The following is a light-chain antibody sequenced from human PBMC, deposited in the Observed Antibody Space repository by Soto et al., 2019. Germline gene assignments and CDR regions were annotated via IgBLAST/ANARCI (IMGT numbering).Light chain of an antibody. CDR2: GAS. J-gene: IGKJ5*01. CDR1: QMVIIGY. V-gene: IGKV3D-20*02. Sequence: EVVLSHSPCTLSLSPGERASLSSTAIQMVIIGYLVWYQHKPAQAPRLLIYGASSRATGIPDRFSGSGSGTDFTLTISSVEPEDFAVYICQQRNRWPPTFGRGTRLEI. CDR3: QQRNRWPPT.